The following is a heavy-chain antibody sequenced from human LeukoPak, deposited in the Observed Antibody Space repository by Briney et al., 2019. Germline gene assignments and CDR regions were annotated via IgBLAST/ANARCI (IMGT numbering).Heavy chain of an antibody. Sequence: PSETLSLTCTVSGGSISSYYWSWIRQPPGKGLEWIGEIYHSGSTNYNPSLKSRVTISVDTSKNQFSLKLSSVPAADPAVYYCARKGYAASLDYWGQGTLVTVSS. J-gene: IGHJ4*02. V-gene: IGHV4-59*12. CDR2: IYHSGST. CDR3: ARKGYAASLDY. CDR1: GGSISSYY. D-gene: IGHD2-2*01.